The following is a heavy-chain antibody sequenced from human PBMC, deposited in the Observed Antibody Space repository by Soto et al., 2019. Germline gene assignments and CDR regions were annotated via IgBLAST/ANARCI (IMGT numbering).Heavy chain of an antibody. CDR2: ISYDGSNK. D-gene: IGHD5-12*01. CDR3: AKDYIASYYYYGMDV. Sequence: GGSLRLSCAASGFTFSSYGMHWVRQAPGKGLEWVAVISYDGSNKYYADSVKGRFTISGDNSKNTLYLQMNSLRAEDTAVYYCAKDYIASYYYYGMDVWGQGTTVTVSS. V-gene: IGHV3-30*18. CDR1: GFTFSSYG. J-gene: IGHJ6*02.